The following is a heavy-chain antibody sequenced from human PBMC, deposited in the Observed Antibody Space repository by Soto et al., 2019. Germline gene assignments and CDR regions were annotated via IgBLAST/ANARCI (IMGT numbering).Heavy chain of an antibody. CDR2: ISGSADST. Sequence: PGGSLRLSCAASGFSFSSFAMNWARQAPWKGLEWVSIISGSADSTFYADSVKGRFTISRDNSKNTLYLQMNSLRAEDTAVYYCARDYTAMPKPRFDYWGQGTLVTVSS. CDR3: ARDYTAMPKPRFDY. CDR1: GFSFSSFA. V-gene: IGHV3-23*01. D-gene: IGHD5-18*01. J-gene: IGHJ4*02.